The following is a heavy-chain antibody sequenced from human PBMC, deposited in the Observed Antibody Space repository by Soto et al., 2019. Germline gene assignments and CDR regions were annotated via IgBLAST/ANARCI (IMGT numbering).Heavy chain of an antibody. J-gene: IGHJ6*02. CDR2: ISAYNGNT. Sequence: QVQLVQSGAEVKKPGASVKVSCKASGYTFTSYGISWVRQAPGQGLEGMGWISAYNGNTNYAQKLQGRVTMTTDTSTSTAYMGLRSLRSDDTAVYYCVRGATTSPYYYYGMDVWGQGTTVTVSS. V-gene: IGHV1-18*01. D-gene: IGHD1-26*01. CDR3: VRGATTSPYYYYGMDV. CDR1: GYTFTSYG.